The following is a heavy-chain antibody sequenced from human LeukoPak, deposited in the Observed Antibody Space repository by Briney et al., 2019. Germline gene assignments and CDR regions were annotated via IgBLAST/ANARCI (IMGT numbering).Heavy chain of an antibody. D-gene: IGHD3-9*01. CDR3: AKDRRPTTIKRPYYDILTGQGDAFDI. J-gene: IGHJ3*02. Sequence: PGGSLRLSCAASGFTFDDYAMPWVRQAPGKGLEWVSGISWNSGSIGYADSVKGRFTISRDNAKNSLYLQMNSLRAEDTALYYCAKDRRPTTIKRPYYDILTGQGDAFDIWGQGTMLIVSS. V-gene: IGHV3-9*01. CDR2: ISWNSGSI. CDR1: GFTFDDYA.